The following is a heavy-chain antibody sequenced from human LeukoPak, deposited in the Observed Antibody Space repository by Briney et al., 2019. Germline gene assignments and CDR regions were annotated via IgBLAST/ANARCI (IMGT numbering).Heavy chain of an antibody. J-gene: IGHJ5*02. D-gene: IGHD1-1*01. V-gene: IGHV3-66*01. Sequence: PGGSLRLSCAASGFTFSSYAMSWVRQAPGKGLEWVSVIYSGGSTYYADSVKGRFTISRDIRTNTLYLQMNSLRVEDTAVYYCARDPRGTNWFDPWGQGTLVTVSS. CDR1: GFTFSSYA. CDR3: ARDPRGTNWFDP. CDR2: IYSGGST.